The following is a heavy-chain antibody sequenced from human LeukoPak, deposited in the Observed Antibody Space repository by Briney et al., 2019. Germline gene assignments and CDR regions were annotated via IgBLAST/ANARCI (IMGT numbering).Heavy chain of an antibody. J-gene: IGHJ4*02. V-gene: IGHV4-39*07. CDR3: ARIGITIFGVPDY. CDR1: GGSISSSSYY. Sequence: PSETLSLTCTVSGGSISSSSYYWGWIRQPPGKGLEWIGSIYYSGSTYYNPSLKSRVTISVDTSKNQFSLKLSSATAADTAVYYCARIGITIFGVPDYWGQGTLVTVSS. D-gene: IGHD3-3*01. CDR2: IYYSGST.